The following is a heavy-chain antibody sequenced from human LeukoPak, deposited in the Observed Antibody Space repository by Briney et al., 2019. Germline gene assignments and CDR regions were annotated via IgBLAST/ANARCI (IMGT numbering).Heavy chain of an antibody. CDR3: AREDLDYGDYERPFDY. V-gene: IGHV3-20*04. CDR2: INWNGGST. CDR1: GFTFDDYG. D-gene: IGHD4-17*01. J-gene: IGHJ4*02. Sequence: GGSLRLSCAASGFTFDDYGMSWVRQAPGKGLEWVSGINWNGGSTGYADSVKGRFTISRDNAKNSLYLQMNSLRAEDTALYYCAREDLDYGDYERPFDYWGQGTLVTVSS.